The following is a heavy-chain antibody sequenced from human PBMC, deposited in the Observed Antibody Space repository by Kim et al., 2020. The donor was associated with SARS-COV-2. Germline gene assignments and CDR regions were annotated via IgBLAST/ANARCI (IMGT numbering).Heavy chain of an antibody. J-gene: IGHJ5*02. D-gene: IGHD3-16*01. Sequence: PPLKSRVTISVDTSKNQFSLKLSSVTAADTAVYYCARPTDYVWGSFRFDPWGQGTLVTVSS. CDR3: ARPTDYVWGSFRFDP. V-gene: IGHV4-39*01.